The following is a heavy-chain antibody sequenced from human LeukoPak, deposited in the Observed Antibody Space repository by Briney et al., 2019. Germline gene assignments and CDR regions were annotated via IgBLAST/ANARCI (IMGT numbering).Heavy chain of an antibody. CDR3: AQGSNFWRTPIGFDI. CDR2: ITGSGGST. Sequence: PGGSLRLSCAASGFPFSRYEMNWVRQAPGKGLEWVSGITGSGGSTYYADSVKGRFTISRDNSKNRLYVQMNSLRAEDTAVYYCAQGSNFWRTPIGFDIWGQGTKVTVSS. V-gene: IGHV3-23*01. CDR1: GFPFSRYE. D-gene: IGHD3-3*01. J-gene: IGHJ3*02.